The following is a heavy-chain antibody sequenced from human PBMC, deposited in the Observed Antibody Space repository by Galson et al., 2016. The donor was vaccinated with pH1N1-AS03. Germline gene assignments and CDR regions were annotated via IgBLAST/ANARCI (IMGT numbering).Heavy chain of an antibody. Sequence: SLRLSCAASGFTFSDYYMSWIRQAPGKGLEWVSCITSSDSTGTTIYYADSVKGRFTISRDNAKNSLYLQMNSLRAEDTAIYYCARGWYDFWIGYLVDPFDYWGQGALVTVSS. CDR2: ITSSDSTGTTI. CDR3: ARGWYDFWIGYLVDPFDY. CDR1: GFTFSDYY. D-gene: IGHD3-3*01. J-gene: IGHJ4*02. V-gene: IGHV3-11*01.